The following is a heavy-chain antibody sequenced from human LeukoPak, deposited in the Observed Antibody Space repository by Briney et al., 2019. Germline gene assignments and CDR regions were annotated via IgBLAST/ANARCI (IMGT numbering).Heavy chain of an antibody. Sequence: ASVKVSCKASGGTFISYAISWVRQAPGQGLEWMGGIIPIFGTANYAQKFQGRVTITADESTSTAYMELSSLRSEDTAVYYCARDRLPAATTNYYYYYVDVWGKGTTVTVSS. J-gene: IGHJ6*03. D-gene: IGHD2-2*01. CDR2: IIPIFGTA. V-gene: IGHV1-69*01. CDR3: ARDRLPAATTNYYYYYVDV. CDR1: GGTFISYA.